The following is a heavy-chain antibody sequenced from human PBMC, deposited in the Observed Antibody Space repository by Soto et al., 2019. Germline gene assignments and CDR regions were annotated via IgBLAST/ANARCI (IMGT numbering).Heavy chain of an antibody. CDR3: ATHLDCSGGSCYSAIGDY. V-gene: IGHV1-24*01. D-gene: IGHD2-15*01. Sequence: ASVKVSCKVSGYTLTELSMHWVRQAPGKGLEWMGGFDPEDGETIYAQKFQGRVTMTEDTSTDTAYMELSSLRSEDTAVYYCATHLDCSGGSCYSAIGDYWGQGTLVTAPQ. CDR1: GYTLTELS. CDR2: FDPEDGET. J-gene: IGHJ4*02.